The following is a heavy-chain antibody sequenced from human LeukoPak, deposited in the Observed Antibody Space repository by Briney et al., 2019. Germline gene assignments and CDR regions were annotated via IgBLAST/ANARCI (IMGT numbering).Heavy chain of an antibody. CDR2: IIPIFGTA. Sequence: ASVKVSCKASGGTFSSYAISWVRQAPGQGLEWMGGIIPIFGTANYAQKFQGRVTMTRDTSTSTVYMELSSLRSEDTAVYYCARGWSGSVQLERWVYMDVWGKGTTVTISS. J-gene: IGHJ6*03. CDR3: ARGWSGSVQLERWVYMDV. D-gene: IGHD1-1*01. V-gene: IGHV1-69*05. CDR1: GGTFSSYA.